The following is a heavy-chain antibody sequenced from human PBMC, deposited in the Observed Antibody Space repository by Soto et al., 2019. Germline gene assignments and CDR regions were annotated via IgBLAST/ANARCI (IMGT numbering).Heavy chain of an antibody. CDR3: ARPVAGSSLFDY. CDR2: INHSGST. CDR1: GGSFSGYY. V-gene: IGHV4-34*01. D-gene: IGHD6-19*01. Sequence: QVQLQQWGAGLLKPSETLSLTCAVYGGSFSGYYWSWIRQPPGKGLEWIGEINHSGSTNYNPSLKSRVTISVDTSKTQFSLKLSSVTAADTAVYYCARPVAGSSLFDYWGQGTLVTVSS. J-gene: IGHJ4*02.